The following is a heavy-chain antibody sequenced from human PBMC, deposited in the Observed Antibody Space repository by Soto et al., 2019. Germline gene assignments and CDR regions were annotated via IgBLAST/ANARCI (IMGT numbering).Heavy chain of an antibody. CDR1: GGSISSGGYY. CDR2: IYYSGST. CDR3: ARAPHYDFWSGYSYYGMDV. V-gene: IGHV4-31*03. Sequence: QVQLQESGPGLVKPSQTLSLTCTVSGGSISSGGYYWSWIRQHPGKGLEWIGYIYYSGSTYYNPSLKRRVTISVDTSKNQFSLKLRSVTAADTGVYYCARAPHYDFWSGYSYYGMDVWGQGTTVTVSS. D-gene: IGHD3-3*01. J-gene: IGHJ6*02.